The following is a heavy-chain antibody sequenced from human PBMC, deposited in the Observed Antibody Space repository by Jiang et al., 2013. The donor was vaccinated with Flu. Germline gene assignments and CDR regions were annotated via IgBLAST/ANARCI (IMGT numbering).Heavy chain of an antibody. Sequence: GLVKPSETLSLTCTVSGGSISSSSYYWGWIRQPPGKGLEWIGSIYYNGSTYCSPSLKSRLTISVDTSKNQFSLNLRYVTAADTAVYYCARLSRDLLVLPPAQIPDYWGQGTLVTVSS. CDR2: IYYNGST. V-gene: IGHV4-39*01. CDR3: ARLSRDLLVLPPAQIPDY. CDR1: GGSISSSSYY. D-gene: IGHD2-2*01. J-gene: IGHJ4*02.